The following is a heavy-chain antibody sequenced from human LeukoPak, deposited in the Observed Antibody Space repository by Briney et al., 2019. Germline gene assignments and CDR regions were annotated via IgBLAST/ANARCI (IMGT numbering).Heavy chain of an antibody. D-gene: IGHD6-19*01. Sequence: GGSLRLSCGGSGFTFNSYAMSWVRQAPGKGLEWVSAISGSGTDIFYANSVKGRFTISRDNPKNTLYLQMNSLRAEDTAVYYCARVYTGGWYSRRRSSHAFDIWGQGTMVTVSS. CDR3: ARVYTGGWYSRRRSSHAFDI. J-gene: IGHJ3*02. V-gene: IGHV3-23*01. CDR1: GFTFNSYA. CDR2: ISGSGTDI.